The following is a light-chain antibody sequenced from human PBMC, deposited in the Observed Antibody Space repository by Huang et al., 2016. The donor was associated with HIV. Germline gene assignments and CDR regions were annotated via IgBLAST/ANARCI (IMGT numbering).Light chain of an antibody. J-gene: IGKJ3*01. V-gene: IGKV1-5*03. CDR3: QQYNTFT. Sequence: DIQMTQSPSTLSAAIGDGVTITCRASQSVSTRLAWYQQKPGKAPRLLIQEASSLESGVPSRFSVSGSVTEFTLTISSLQPDDSATYSCQQYNTFTFGPGTKVDI. CDR1: QSVSTR. CDR2: EAS.